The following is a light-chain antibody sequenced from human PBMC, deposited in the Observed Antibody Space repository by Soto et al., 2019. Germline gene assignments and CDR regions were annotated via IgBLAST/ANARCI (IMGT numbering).Light chain of an antibody. J-gene: IGLJ1*01. V-gene: IGLV2-11*01. CDR3: CSYAGNDTYV. CDR1: SSDVGGYNY. CDR2: DVT. Sequence: QSALTQPRSVSGSPGQSVTISCTGTSSDVGGYNYVSWYQQNPGKAPKLMIHDVTNRPSGVPDRFSGSKSGNTASLTISGLQAEDEADYYSCSYAGNDTYVFGTGTKLTVL.